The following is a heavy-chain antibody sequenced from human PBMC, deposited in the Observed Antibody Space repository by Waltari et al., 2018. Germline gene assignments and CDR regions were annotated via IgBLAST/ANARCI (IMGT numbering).Heavy chain of an antibody. J-gene: IGHJ4*02. Sequence: QVQLQESGPGLVKPSETLSLTCAVSGYSISSGYYWGWIRPPPGKGLEWIGSIYHSGSTYYNPSLKSRVTISVDTSKNQFSLKLSSVTAADTAVYYCARDDSSGYYPTLFDYWGQGTLVTVSS. CDR1: GYSISSGYY. CDR3: ARDDSSGYYPTLFDY. CDR2: IYHSGST. D-gene: IGHD3-22*01. V-gene: IGHV4-38-2*02.